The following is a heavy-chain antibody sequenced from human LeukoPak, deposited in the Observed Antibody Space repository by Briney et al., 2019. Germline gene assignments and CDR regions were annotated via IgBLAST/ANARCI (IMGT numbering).Heavy chain of an antibody. D-gene: IGHD1-26*01. Sequence: GGSLRLSCAASGFTFSSYSMNWVRQAPGKGLEWVSCITSNSIYTFYADSLKGRFTISRDNAKNSLYLQMNSLRAEDTAVYYCARDISGTYSGGEWGQGTLVTVPS. J-gene: IGHJ4*02. CDR1: GFTFSSYS. CDR3: ARDISGTYSGGE. CDR2: ITSNSIYT. V-gene: IGHV3-21*01.